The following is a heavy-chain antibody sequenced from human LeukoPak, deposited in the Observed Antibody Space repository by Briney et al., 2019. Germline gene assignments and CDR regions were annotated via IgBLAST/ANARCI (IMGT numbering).Heavy chain of an antibody. CDR2: INPNSGGT. D-gene: IGHD6-13*01. V-gene: IGHV1-2*04. J-gene: IGHJ6*02. CDR3: ASVAAAGHYYYNSMDV. CDR1: GYTFTGYY. Sequence: ASVKVSCKDSGYTFTGYYMHWVRQAPGQGLEWMGWINPNSGGTNYAQKFQGWVTMTRDTSISTAYMELSRLRSDDTAVYYCASVAAAGHYYYNSMDVWGQGTTVTVSS.